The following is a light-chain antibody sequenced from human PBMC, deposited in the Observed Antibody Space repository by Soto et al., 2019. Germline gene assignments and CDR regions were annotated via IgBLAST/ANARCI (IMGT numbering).Light chain of an antibody. CDR3: SSYTNNSTLV. CDR1: SSDVGAYNY. Sequence: QSALTQPASVSGSPGQSITIACTATSSDVGAYNYVSWYQQHPGKAPKLMIYDVSNRPSGISNRCSGSKSGNTASLTISGLQAEDEADFYCSSYTNNSTLVFGGGTKLTVL. V-gene: IGLV2-14*01. J-gene: IGLJ2*01. CDR2: DVS.